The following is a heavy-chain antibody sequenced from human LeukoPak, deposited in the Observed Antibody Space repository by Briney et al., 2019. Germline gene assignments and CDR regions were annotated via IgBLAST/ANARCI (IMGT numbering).Heavy chain of an antibody. Sequence: GGSLRLSCAASGFTFSSYDMHWVRQATGKGLEWVSGIGSAGDTYYPGSVKGRFTISRDNAKDSFYLQMNSLRAGDTAVYYCAKGERPYYYYMDVWGKGTTVTISS. CDR1: GFTFSSYD. V-gene: IGHV3-13*01. J-gene: IGHJ6*03. CDR3: AKGERPYYYYMDV. CDR2: IGSAGDT.